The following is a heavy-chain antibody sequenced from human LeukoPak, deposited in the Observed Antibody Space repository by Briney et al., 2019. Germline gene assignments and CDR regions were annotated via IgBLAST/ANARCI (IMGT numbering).Heavy chain of an antibody. D-gene: IGHD3-16*02. Sequence: PGRPLRLSCAASGLTFSSYAMHWVRQAPGKGLEWVAALSYDGSNGYYAESVKGRFTISRDNSQNTLYLQMNSLRVEDTAVHSCARDKDRGYFDYWGQGTLVTVSS. CDR2: LSYDGSNG. J-gene: IGHJ4*02. V-gene: IGHV3-30*04. CDR3: ARDKDRGYFDY. CDR1: GLTFSSYA.